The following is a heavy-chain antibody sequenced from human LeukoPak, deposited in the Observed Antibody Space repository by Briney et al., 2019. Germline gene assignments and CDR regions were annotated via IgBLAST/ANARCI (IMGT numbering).Heavy chain of an antibody. V-gene: IGHV3-7*04. CDR3: ARQHHFGFLDS. D-gene: IGHD2-21*01. CDR1: GVMFPSYW. CDR2: IKQDGSEK. J-gene: IGHJ4*02. Sequence: PSGGSLRLSCAASGVMFPSYWMTWVRQAPGKGLERVANIKQDGSEKYYVDSVKGRFTISRDNAKNSVYLQMNSLRAEDTAVYYCARQHHFGFLDSWGQGTLVTVSS.